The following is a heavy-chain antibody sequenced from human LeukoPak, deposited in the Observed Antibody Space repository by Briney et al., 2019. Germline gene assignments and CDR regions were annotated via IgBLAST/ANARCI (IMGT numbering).Heavy chain of an antibody. CDR2: ISPYNGNT. Sequence: ASVKVSCKASGYTFSSYGVSWVRQAPGQGLEWMGWISPYNGNTNYAQKVQGRVTMTTDTSTSTAYMELRSLRSDDTAVYYCARGVTIFGVGYYYYGMDVWGQGTTVTVSS. CDR1: GYTFSSYG. J-gene: IGHJ6*02. CDR3: ARGVTIFGVGYYYYGMDV. V-gene: IGHV1-18*01. D-gene: IGHD3-3*01.